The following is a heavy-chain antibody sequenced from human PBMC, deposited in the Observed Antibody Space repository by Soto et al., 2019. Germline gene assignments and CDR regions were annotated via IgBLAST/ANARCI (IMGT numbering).Heavy chain of an antibody. V-gene: IGHV3-48*01. CDR2: ISSSSSTI. Sequence: GGSLRLSCAASGFTFSSYSMNWVRQAPGKGLEWVSYISSSSSTIYYADSVKGRFTISRDNAKNSLYLQMNSLRAEDTAVYYCARDQRGRVAGGGDYPPVRPFDYWGQGTLVTVSS. D-gene: IGHD4-17*01. CDR3: ARDQRGRVAGGGDYPPVRPFDY. J-gene: IGHJ4*02. CDR1: GFTFSSYS.